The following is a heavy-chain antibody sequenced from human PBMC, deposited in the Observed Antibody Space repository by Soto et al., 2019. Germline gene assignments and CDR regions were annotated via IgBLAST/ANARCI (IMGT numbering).Heavy chain of an antibody. V-gene: IGHV3-53*04. J-gene: IGHJ6*02. CDR1: GFTVSSNY. D-gene: IGHD1-7*01. CDR2: IYSGGST. CDR3: ARDMITGTTVLWDYYGMDV. Sequence: GGSLRLSCAASGFTVSSNYMSWVRQAPGKGLEWVSVIYSGGSTYYADSVKGRFTISRHNSKNTLYLQMNSLRAEDTAVYYCARDMITGTTVLWDYYGMDVWGQGTTVTVSS.